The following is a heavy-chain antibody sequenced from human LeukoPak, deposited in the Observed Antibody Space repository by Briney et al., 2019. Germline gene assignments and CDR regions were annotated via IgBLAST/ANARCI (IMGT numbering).Heavy chain of an antibody. J-gene: IGHJ6*02. Sequence: GGSLRLSCAASGFTFSTYWMNWVRQAPGKGLEWVANIKQDGNEKYYVDSVKGRFTISRDNSKNTLYLQMNSLRAEDTAVYYCASSYYYDSIGMDVWGQGTTVTVSS. CDR1: GFTFSTYW. CDR3: ASSYYYDSIGMDV. V-gene: IGHV3-7*03. CDR2: IKQDGNEK. D-gene: IGHD3-22*01.